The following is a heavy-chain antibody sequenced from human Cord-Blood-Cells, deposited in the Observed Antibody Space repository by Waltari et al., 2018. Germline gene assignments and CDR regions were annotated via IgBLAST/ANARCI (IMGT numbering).Heavy chain of an antibody. CDR1: GGTFSSYA. J-gene: IGHJ5*02. V-gene: IGHV1-69*01. D-gene: IGHD6-13*01. CDR2: IIPIFGTA. CDR3: ARDSPLKLGNWFDP. Sequence: QVQLVQSGAEVKKPGSSVKVSCQASGGTFSSYAISWVRQAPGQGPEWMGGIIPIFGTANYAQKFQGRVTITADESTSTAYMELSSLRSEDTAVYYCARDSPLKLGNWFDPWGQGTLVTVSS.